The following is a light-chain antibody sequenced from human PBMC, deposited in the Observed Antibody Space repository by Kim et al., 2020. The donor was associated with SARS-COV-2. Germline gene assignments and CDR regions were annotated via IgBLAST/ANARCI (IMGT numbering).Light chain of an antibody. CDR1: ETISDY. CDR3: QQSYSTPRT. V-gene: IGKV1-39*01. Sequence: GSVGDRITITCRASETISDYLNWYQQKPGRAPNLLIYAASSLETGVPSRFSGSGSGTDFTLTISGLQPEDSATYYCQQSYSTPRTFGQGTKVDIK. J-gene: IGKJ2*01. CDR2: AAS.